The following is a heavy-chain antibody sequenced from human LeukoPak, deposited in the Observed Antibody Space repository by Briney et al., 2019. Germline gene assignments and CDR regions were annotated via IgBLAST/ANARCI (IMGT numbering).Heavy chain of an antibody. V-gene: IGHV4-61*02. D-gene: IGHD3/OR15-3a*01. Sequence: SETLSLTCTVSGGSISSSSYYWSWIRQPAGKGLEWIGRIYTSGSTNYNPSLKSRVTMSVDTSKNQFSLKLSSVTAADTAVYYCARVRGTGYSYYFDYWGQGTLVTVSS. CDR3: ARVRGTGYSYYFDY. J-gene: IGHJ4*02. CDR1: GGSISSSSYY. CDR2: IYTSGST.